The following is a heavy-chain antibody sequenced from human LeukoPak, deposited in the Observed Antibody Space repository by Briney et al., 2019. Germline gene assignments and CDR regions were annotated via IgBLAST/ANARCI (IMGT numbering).Heavy chain of an antibody. V-gene: IGHV1-18*01. CDR3: ARVMAYCTRTSCHDY. CDR1: GYTFSNYG. CDR2: ISAYNGNT. J-gene: IGHJ4*02. Sequence: ASVKVSCKASGYTFSNYGISLVRQAPGQGLEWMGWISAYNGNTNYAQRLQGRVTMTTDTSTSTDYMELRSLRSDDTAVYYCARVMAYCTRTSCHDYWGQGTLVTVSS. D-gene: IGHD2-2*01.